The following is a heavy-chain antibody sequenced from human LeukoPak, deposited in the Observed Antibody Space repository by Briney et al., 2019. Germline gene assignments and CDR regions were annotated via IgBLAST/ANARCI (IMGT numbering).Heavy chain of an antibody. CDR1: GFTFDDYA. CDR2: ISWNSGSI. D-gene: IGHD2-2*02. CDR3: AKDSGRGNIVVVPAAIPYCSGGSCYSGTYFDY. V-gene: IGHV3-9*01. J-gene: IGHJ4*02. Sequence: GGSLRLSCAASGFTFDDYAMHWVRQAPGKGLEWVSGISWNSGSIGYADSVKGRFTISRDNAKNSLYLQMTSMRAEDTALYYCAKDSGRGNIVVVPAAIPYCSGGSCYSGTYFDYWGQGTLVTVSS.